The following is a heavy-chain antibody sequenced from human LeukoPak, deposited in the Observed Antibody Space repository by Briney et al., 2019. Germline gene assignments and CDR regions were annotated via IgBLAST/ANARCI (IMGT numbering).Heavy chain of an antibody. CDR2: IRYDGSNK. CDR1: GFTFSSYG. D-gene: IGHD6-13*01. J-gene: IGHJ4*02. CDR3: AKIAAAAAPFDY. V-gene: IGHV3-30*02. Sequence: GGSLRLSCAASGFTFSSYGMHWVRQAPGKGLEWVAFIRYDGSNKYYADSVKGRFTISRDNSKNTLYLQMNSLRAEDTAVYYCAKIAAAAAPFDYWGQGTLVTVSS.